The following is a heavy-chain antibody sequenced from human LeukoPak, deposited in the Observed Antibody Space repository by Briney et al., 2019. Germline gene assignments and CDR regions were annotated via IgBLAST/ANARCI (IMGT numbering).Heavy chain of an antibody. CDR1: GGSFSGYY. Sequence: PSETLSLTCAVYGGSFSGYYWSWIRQPPGKGLEWIGEINHSGSTNYNPSLKSRVTISVDTSKNQFSLRLTSVTAADTAVYYCARTSSSAGHLIHFDYWGQGTLVTVSS. J-gene: IGHJ4*02. CDR2: INHSGST. D-gene: IGHD6-13*01. V-gene: IGHV4-34*01. CDR3: ARTSSSAGHLIHFDY.